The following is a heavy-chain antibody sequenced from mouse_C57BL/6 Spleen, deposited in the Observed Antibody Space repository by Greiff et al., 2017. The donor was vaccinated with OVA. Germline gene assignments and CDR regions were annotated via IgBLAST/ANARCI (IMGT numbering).Heavy chain of an antibody. CDR3: ARWGYDYDRSFDY. CDR2: IYPGSGST. CDR1: GYTFTSYW. V-gene: IGHV1-55*01. Sequence: QVQLQQPGAELVKPGASVKMSCKASGYTFTSYWITWVKQRPGQGLEWIGDIYPGSGSTNYNEKFKSKATLTVDTSSSTAYMQLSSLTSEDSAVYYCARWGYDYDRSFDYWGQGTTLTVSS. D-gene: IGHD2-4*01. J-gene: IGHJ2*01.